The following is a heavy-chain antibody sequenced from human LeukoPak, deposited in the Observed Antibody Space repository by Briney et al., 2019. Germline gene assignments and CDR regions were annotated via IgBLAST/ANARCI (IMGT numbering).Heavy chain of an antibody. CDR1: GFTFSSYW. CDR3: ARDMAMRRYCYMDV. V-gene: IGHV3-7*01. J-gene: IGHJ6*03. D-gene: IGHD3-10*01. Sequence: PGGSLRLSCAASGFTFSSYWMSWVRQAPGKGLEWVANIKQDGSEKYYVDSVKGRFTISRDNAKNSLYLQMNSLRAEDTAVYYCARDMAMRRYCYMDVWGKGTTVTVSS. CDR2: IKQDGSEK.